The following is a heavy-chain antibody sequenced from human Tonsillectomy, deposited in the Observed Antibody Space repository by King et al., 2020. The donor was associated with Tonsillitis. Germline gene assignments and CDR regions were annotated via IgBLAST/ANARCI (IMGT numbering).Heavy chain of an antibody. Sequence: QLVQSGAEVKKPGASVKVSCKASGYSFTGYYMHWVRQAPGQGLEWMGWINPSSGDTNYAQNFQGGVTMTRETSISQAYMELSRLTSDDTSIYYCARGRYCSVGSCYSHFDYWGQGTPVTVSS. CDR2: INPSSGDT. J-gene: IGHJ4*02. CDR1: GYSFTGYY. CDR3: ARGRYCSVGSCYSHFDY. V-gene: IGHV1-2*02. D-gene: IGHD2-15*01.